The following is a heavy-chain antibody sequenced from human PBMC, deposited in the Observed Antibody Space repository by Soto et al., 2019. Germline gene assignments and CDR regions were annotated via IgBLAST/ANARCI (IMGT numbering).Heavy chain of an antibody. Sequence: GGSLRVSCAASGFTFSSYGIHWVLQAPGKGLEWVAVISYDGSNKYYADSVKGRFTISRDNSKNTLYLQMNNLRAEDTAMYYCAKDEVLVEVVARDYYGMDVWGQGTTVTVSS. CDR2: ISYDGSNK. J-gene: IGHJ6*02. CDR3: AKDEVLVEVVARDYYGMDV. V-gene: IGHV3-30*18. D-gene: IGHD2-15*01. CDR1: GFTFSSYG.